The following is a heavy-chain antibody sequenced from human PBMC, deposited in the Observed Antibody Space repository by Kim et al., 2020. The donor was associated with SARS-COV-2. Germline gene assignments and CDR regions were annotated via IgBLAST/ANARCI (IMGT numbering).Heavy chain of an antibody. CDR3: TRYYGSGTYHFDH. Sequence: GGSLRLSCTASGFTFGDYAMSWFRQAPGKGLEWVSFIRSEAYGGTTEYAASVTGRFTISRDDSKSIAYLQMNSLRTEDTSVYYCTRYYGSGTYHFDHWGQGTLVTVSS. CDR1: GFTFGDYA. D-gene: IGHD3-10*01. J-gene: IGHJ4*02. V-gene: IGHV3-49*03. CDR2: IRSEAYGGTT.